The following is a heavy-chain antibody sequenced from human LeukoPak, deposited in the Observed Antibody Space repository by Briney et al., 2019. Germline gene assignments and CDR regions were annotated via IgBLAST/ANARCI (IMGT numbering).Heavy chain of an antibody. Sequence: GGSLRLSCVASGFTFSKFEMNWVRQAPGKGLECVSYIGSGGRTYYYADSVEGRFTMSRDNARNSLYLQMNSLGAEDTAVYYCVTDPLQGSGNYWGQGTLVTVSS. V-gene: IGHV3-48*03. CDR2: IGSGGRTY. J-gene: IGHJ4*02. CDR1: GFTFSKFE. D-gene: IGHD3-10*01. CDR3: VTDPLQGSGNY.